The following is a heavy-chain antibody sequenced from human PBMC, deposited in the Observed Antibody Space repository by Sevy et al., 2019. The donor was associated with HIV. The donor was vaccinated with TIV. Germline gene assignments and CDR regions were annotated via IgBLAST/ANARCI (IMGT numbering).Heavy chain of an antibody. CDR2: IKQDGSDK. CDR1: GFTFNNYW. J-gene: IGHJ4*02. CDR3: ARSWDYWGQMGY. Sequence: GGSLRLSCAASGFTFNNYWMTWVRQAPGKGLEWVANIKQDGSDKYYMESVKGRFNISRDNTKNSLYLQLNSLRAEDTAVYYCARSWDYWGQMGYWGQGTLSPSPQ. V-gene: IGHV3-7*03. D-gene: IGHD7-27*01.